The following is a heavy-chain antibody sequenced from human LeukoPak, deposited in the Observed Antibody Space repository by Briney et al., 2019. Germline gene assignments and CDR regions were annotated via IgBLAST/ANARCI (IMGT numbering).Heavy chain of an antibody. CDR3: GRDPVEWELLFDY. V-gene: IGHV3-7*01. CDR2: MNIDGSEK. D-gene: IGHD1-26*01. Sequence: GGSLRLSCAASGFTFSSYWMGWVRQAPGKRLEWVANMNIDGSEKYYADSVKGRFTISRDNARNSVYLQMNSLRVEDTAVYYCGRDPVEWELLFDYWGQETLVTVSS. CDR1: GFTFSSYW. J-gene: IGHJ4*02.